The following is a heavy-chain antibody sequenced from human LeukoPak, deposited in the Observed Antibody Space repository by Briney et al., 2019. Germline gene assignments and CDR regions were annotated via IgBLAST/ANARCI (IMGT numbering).Heavy chain of an antibody. V-gene: IGHV3-33*06. CDR2: IWYDGSNK. D-gene: IGHD6-19*01. J-gene: IGHJ4*02. Sequence: GGSLRLSCAASGFTFSSYGMHWVRQAPGKGLEWVAVIWYDGSNKYYADSVMGRFTISRDNSKNTLYLQMNSLRAEHTAVYYCAKDRRSSGLYYFDYWGQGTLVTVSS. CDR3: AKDRRSSGLYYFDY. CDR1: GFTFSSYG.